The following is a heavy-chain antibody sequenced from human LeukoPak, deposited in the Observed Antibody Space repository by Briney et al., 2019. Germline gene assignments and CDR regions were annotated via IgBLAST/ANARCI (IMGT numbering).Heavy chain of an antibody. D-gene: IGHD6-13*01. CDR3: ARQIASAGTAGFDF. CDR1: GFTFSSYA. Sequence: GGSLRLSCAASGFTFSSYAMSWVRQAPGKGLEWVSAISGSGGSTYYADSVKGRFTISRDNSKNTLYLQMNSLRAEDTAVYYCARQIASAGTAGFDFWGQGALVTVSS. V-gene: IGHV3-23*01. J-gene: IGHJ4*02. CDR2: ISGSGGST.